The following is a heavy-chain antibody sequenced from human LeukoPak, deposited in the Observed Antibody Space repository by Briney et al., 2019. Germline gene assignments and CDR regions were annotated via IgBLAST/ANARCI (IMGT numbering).Heavy chain of an antibody. CDR3: ARKDQLLDDAFDI. CDR1: GYTFTSYT. V-gene: IGHV1-18*04. J-gene: IGHJ3*02. CDR2: ISPYNGNT. Sequence: ASVKVSCKTSGYTFTSYTVTWVRQAPGQGLEYMGWISPYNGNTNSAQNVQDRLIMTTDTSTSTAYMELRSLTSDDTAVYFCARKDQLLDDAFDIWGQGTMVTVPS. D-gene: IGHD1-1*01.